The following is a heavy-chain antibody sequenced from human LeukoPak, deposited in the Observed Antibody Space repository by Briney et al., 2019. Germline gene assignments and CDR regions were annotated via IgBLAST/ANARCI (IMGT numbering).Heavy chain of an antibody. D-gene: IGHD2-8*01. CDR1: GYSENFYG. J-gene: IGHJ4*02. CDR3: AGSLGYCTSNVCYLKY. Sequence: ASVKVSCKTSGYSENFYGINWVRQVAGKGLEWMGWISAQHGYTEYVPNSQDRVTMTTDTYTNTAYMELRSLRTDDTAVYYCAGSLGYCTSNVCYLKYWGQGTLVTVSS. CDR2: ISAQHGYT. V-gene: IGHV1-18*01.